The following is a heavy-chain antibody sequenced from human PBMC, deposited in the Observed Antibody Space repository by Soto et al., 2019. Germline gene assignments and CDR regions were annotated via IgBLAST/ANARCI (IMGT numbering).Heavy chain of an antibody. CDR1: GFTFSSYA. D-gene: IGHD5-12*01. CDR3: ARASRYDRLPLDP. V-gene: IGHV3-30-3*01. Sequence: QVQLVESGGGVVQPGRSLRLSCAASGFTFSSYAMHWVRQAPGKGLEWVAVISYDGSNKYYADSVKGRFTISRDNSKNTLYLQMNSLRAEDTAVYYCARASRYDRLPLDPWGQGTLVTVSS. J-gene: IGHJ5*02. CDR2: ISYDGSNK.